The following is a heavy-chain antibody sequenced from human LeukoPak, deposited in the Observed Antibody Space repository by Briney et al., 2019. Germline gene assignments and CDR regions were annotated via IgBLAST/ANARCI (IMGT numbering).Heavy chain of an antibody. CDR1: GFAFSNYW. D-gene: IGHD6-13*01. Sequence: GGSLRLSCAASGFAFSNYWMSWVRQAPGKGLEWVANIKEDGSEISYVHSVKGRFTISRDNARNSLYLQMNSLRDEDTAVYSCAREKYVAGEFFQHWGQGTLVTVSS. V-gene: IGHV3-7*01. CDR2: IKEDGSEI. CDR3: AREKYVAGEFFQH. J-gene: IGHJ1*01.